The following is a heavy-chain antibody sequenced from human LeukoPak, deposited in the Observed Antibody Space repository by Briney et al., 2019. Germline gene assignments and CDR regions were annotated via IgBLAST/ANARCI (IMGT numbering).Heavy chain of an antibody. Sequence: GASVKVSCKASGYTFTGYYMHWVRQAPGQGLEWMGWINPNSGGTNYAQKFQGWVTMTRDTSISTAYMELSRLRSDDTAVYYCARSTWPTVLKFDYWGQGTLVTVSS. CDR3: ARSTWPTVLKFDY. V-gene: IGHV1-2*04. D-gene: IGHD2-8*01. CDR1: GYTFTGYY. CDR2: INPNSGGT. J-gene: IGHJ4*02.